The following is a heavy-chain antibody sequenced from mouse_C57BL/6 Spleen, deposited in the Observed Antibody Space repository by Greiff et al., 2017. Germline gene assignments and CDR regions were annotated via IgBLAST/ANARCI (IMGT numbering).Heavy chain of an antibody. CDR1: GYTFTDYY. D-gene: IGHD1-1*01. CDR2: IYPGSGNT. J-gene: IGHJ2*01. V-gene: IGHV1-76*01. CDR3: ARGYGSGYFDY. Sequence: QVQLQQSGAELVRPGASVKLSCKASGYTFTDYYINWVKQRPGQGLEWIARIYPGSGNTYYTEKFKGKATLTAEKSSSTAYMQLSSLTSEDSAVYFCARGYGSGYFDYWGQGTTLTVSS.